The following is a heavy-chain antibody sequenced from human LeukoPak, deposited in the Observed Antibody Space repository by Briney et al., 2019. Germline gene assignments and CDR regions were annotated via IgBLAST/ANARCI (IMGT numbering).Heavy chain of an antibody. V-gene: IGHV1-69*01. D-gene: IGHD2-8*02. Sequence: SVKVSCKASVGTFSSYAISWVRQAPGQGLEWMGGIIPIFGTANYAQKFQGRVTTTADESTSTAYMELSSLRSEDTAVYYCARGTGCYYGMDVWGQGTTVTVSS. CDR3: ARGTGCYYGMDV. J-gene: IGHJ6*02. CDR1: VGTFSSYA. CDR2: IIPIFGTA.